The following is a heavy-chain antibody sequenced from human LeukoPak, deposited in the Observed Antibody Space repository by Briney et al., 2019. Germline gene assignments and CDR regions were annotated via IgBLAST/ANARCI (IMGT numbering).Heavy chain of an antibody. CDR2: IYHSGST. Sequence: PSETLSLTCAVSGYSISSGYYWGWIRQPPGKGREWIGNIYHSGSTYYNPSLKSRATISVDTSKNQFYLKLNSVTAADTAVYYCARYGYSSSAGDYWGQGTLVTVSS. CDR3: ARYGYSSSAGDY. CDR1: GYSISSGYY. V-gene: IGHV4-38-2*01. J-gene: IGHJ4*02. D-gene: IGHD6-6*01.